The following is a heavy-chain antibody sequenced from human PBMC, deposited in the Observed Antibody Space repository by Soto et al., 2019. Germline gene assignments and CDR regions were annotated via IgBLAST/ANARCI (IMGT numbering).Heavy chain of an antibody. CDR2: ISTDGGGT. CDR1: GFSFTTFA. CDR3: ARYGSGSAYDH. D-gene: IGHD3-10*01. J-gene: IGHJ4*01. V-gene: IGHV3-64*02. Sequence: GGSLRLSCAASGFSFTTFAMHWVRQAPGKGLQYVAAISTDGGGTYYTDSVKGRFIISRDNSKSTLYLQMGSLRGEDMAVYYCARYGSGSAYDHWGDGTLVTVTS.